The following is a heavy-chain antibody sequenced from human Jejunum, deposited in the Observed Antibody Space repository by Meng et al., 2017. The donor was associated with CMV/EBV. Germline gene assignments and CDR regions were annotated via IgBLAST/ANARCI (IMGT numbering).Heavy chain of an antibody. D-gene: IGHD3-10*01. Sequence: HPRESGHVLVKPSEPLSLTCTVSGGSISSSLSYWGWLRQPPGKGLEWIGTISYSGTAFYNLSLKSRVAISIDTSKFQFSLKLSSVTATDTAVYYCARDSTYPSGLDYWGQGTLVPSPQ. CDR3: ARDSTYPSGLDY. J-gene: IGHJ4*02. CDR2: ISYSGTA. CDR1: GGSISSSLSY. V-gene: IGHV4-39*07.